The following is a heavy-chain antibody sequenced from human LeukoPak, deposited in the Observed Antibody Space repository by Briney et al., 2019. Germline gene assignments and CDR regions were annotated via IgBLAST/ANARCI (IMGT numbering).Heavy chain of an antibody. D-gene: IGHD1-20*01. CDR2: IYHSGCT. CDR3: ARPYNWNDVDAFDI. J-gene: IGHJ3*02. V-gene: IGHV4-38-2*01. CDR1: GYSISSGYY. Sequence: PSETLSLTCAVSGYSISSGYYWGWIRQPPGKGLEWIGSIYHSGCTYYNPSLKSRVTISVDTSKNQFSLKLSSVTAADTAVYYCARPYNWNDVDAFDIWGQGTMVTVSS.